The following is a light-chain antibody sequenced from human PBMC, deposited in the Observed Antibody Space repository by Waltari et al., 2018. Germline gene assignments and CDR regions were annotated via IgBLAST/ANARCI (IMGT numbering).Light chain of an antibody. V-gene: IGLV8-61*01. CDR3: VLYMGSGSYWV. Sequence: QTVVTQEPSFSVSPGGPVTLTCGLSSGSVSTSYFPSWYQQTPGQAPRTLIYSTNTRSSGVHDRFSGSILGNKAALTITGAQADDESDYYCVLYMGSGSYWVFGGGTKLTVL. CDR1: SGSVSTSYF. CDR2: STN. J-gene: IGLJ3*02.